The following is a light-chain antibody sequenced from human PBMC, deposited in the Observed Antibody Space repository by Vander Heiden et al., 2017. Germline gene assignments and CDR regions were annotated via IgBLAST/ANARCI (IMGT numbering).Light chain of an antibody. CDR3: TSYTSSGLYV. Sequence: QSALTQPASVSGSPGQSITISCTGTSSDVGGLNFVSWYQQHPGRAPKLMTFYVSDRPSGVSDRFSGSKSGNTASLTVSGLQAEDEADYYCTSYTSSGLYVCETGTKVTVL. J-gene: IGLJ1*01. V-gene: IGLV2-14*03. CDR1: SSDVGGLNF. CDR2: YVS.